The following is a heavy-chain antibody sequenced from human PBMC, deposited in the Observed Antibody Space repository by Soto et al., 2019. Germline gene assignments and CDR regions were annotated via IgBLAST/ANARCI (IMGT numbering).Heavy chain of an antibody. V-gene: IGHV3-73*02. J-gene: IGHJ5*02. CDR1: GYSFSGTA. Sequence: EVQLVESGGGLVQPGGSLKLSCAASGYSFSGTALHWVRQASGKGLEWVARVAGKNENYVTTYAASVQGRFSLSRDDSKNSAYLQMNSLKTEDTAIYYCSKYSGSSTSPAALGQGTLVTVSS. CDR2: VAGKNENYVT. D-gene: IGHD1-26*01. CDR3: SKYSGSSTSPAA.